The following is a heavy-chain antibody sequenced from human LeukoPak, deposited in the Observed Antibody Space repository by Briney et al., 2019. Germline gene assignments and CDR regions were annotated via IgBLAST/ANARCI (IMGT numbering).Heavy chain of an antibody. CDR3: AAVGPSGWIDY. Sequence: SETLSLTCTVSGGSISSSSYYWGWVRQPPGKGLEWIGSIYYSGSTYYNPSLKSRVTISVDTSKNQFSLKLSSVTAADTAVYYCAAVGPSGWIDYWGRGTLVTVSS. J-gene: IGHJ4*02. CDR1: GGSISSSSYY. D-gene: IGHD6-19*01. V-gene: IGHV4-39*01. CDR2: IYYSGST.